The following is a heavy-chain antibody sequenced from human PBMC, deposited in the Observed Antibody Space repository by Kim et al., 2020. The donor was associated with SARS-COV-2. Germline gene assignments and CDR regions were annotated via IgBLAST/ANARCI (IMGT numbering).Heavy chain of an antibody. CDR1: GFTFSSYA. Sequence: GGSLRLSCAAYGFTFSSYAMSWVRQAPGKGLEWVSAISGSGGSTYYADSVKGRFTISRDNSKNTLYLQMNSLRAEDTAVYYCAKASITMIVVAPDYWGQGTLVTVSS. J-gene: IGHJ4*02. CDR3: AKASITMIVVAPDY. CDR2: ISGSGGST. D-gene: IGHD3-22*01. V-gene: IGHV3-23*01.